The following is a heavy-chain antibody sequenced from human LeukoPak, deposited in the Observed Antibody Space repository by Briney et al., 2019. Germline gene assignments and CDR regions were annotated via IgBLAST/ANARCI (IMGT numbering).Heavy chain of an antibody. J-gene: IGHJ3*02. CDR3: AKGEGEYQLPPAAFDI. CDR1: GFTFSSYA. V-gene: IGHV3-23*01. D-gene: IGHD2-2*01. CDR2: IRGSGGST. Sequence: QPGGSLRLSCAAAGFTFSSYAMSWVRQAPRKGLEWLLAIRGSGGSTYYADSVKCRFTISRDNSKNTLYLQMNSLRAEDTAVYYCAKGEGEYQLPPAAFDIWGQGTMVTVSS.